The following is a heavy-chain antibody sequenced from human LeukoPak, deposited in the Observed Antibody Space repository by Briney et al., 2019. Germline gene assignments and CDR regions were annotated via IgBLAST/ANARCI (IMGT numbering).Heavy chain of an antibody. Sequence: GGSLRLSCAVSGLNFRSFWMSWVRQAPGKGLEWVANIEQDETEKFYVDSVKGRFTISRDNARNSLYLQMNSLRVEDSAVYYCARGFYFSMTELYYLDLWGRGTLVTVSS. CDR2: IEQDETEK. J-gene: IGHJ2*01. D-gene: IGHD2-15*01. CDR1: GLNFRSFW. V-gene: IGHV3-7*04. CDR3: ARGFYFSMTELYYLDL.